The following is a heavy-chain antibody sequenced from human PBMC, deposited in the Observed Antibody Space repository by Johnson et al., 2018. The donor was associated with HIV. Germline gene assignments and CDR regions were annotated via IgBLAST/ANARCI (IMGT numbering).Heavy chain of an antibody. D-gene: IGHD6-19*01. CDR3: ARSGRIHNNGWYWGGAFDI. CDR1: GFTFSSYA. Sequence: QVQLVESGGGVVQPGGSLRLSCAASGFTFSSYAMHWVRQAPGKGLEWVAVISYDGSNKYYADSVKGRFTISRDNSKNTLYLQMNSLRAEDTAVYYCARSGRIHNNGWYWGGAFDIWGQGTMVTVSS. V-gene: IGHV3-30*04. J-gene: IGHJ3*02. CDR2: ISYDGSNK.